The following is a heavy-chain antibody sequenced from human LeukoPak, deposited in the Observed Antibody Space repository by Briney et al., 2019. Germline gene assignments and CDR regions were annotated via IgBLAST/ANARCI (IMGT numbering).Heavy chain of an antibody. V-gene: IGHV3-23*01. CDR1: GFTFSSYA. J-gene: IGHJ4*02. CDR2: ISGSGGST. CDR3: AKRSPGYCSSTSCLYYFDY. Sequence: GGSLRLSCAASGFTFSSYAMSWVRQAPGKGLEWVSAISGSGGSTYYADSVKGRSTISRDNSKNTLYLQMNSLRAEDTAVYYCAKRSPGYCSSTSCLYYFDYWGQGTLVTVSS. D-gene: IGHD2-2*01.